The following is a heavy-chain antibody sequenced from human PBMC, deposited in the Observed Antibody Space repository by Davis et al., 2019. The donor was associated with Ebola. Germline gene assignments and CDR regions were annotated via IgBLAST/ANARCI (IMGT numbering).Heavy chain of an antibody. D-gene: IGHD3-22*01. V-gene: IGHV4-4*02. CDR3: ATDDSSGYSYGMDV. CDR1: GGSISSSNW. Sequence: SETLSLTCAVSGGSISSSNWWSWVRQPPGKGLEWIAEIYHSGSTNYHPSLKSRVTISVDKSKNQFSLTLSSVTAADTAVYYCATDDSSGYSYGMDVWGQGTTVTVSS. CDR2: IYHSGST. J-gene: IGHJ6*02.